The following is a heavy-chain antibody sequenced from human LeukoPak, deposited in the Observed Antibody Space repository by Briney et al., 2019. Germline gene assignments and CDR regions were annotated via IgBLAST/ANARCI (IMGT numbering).Heavy chain of an antibody. V-gene: IGHV4-59*01. CDR1: GGSISPYY. Sequence: PSETLSLTCTVSGGSISPYYWSWIRQPPGKGLEWIGYIYYSGSTNYNPSLKSRVTISVDTSKNQFSLKLSSVTAADTAVYYCARGVYCGGDCYSPYYFDYWGQGTLVTVSS. J-gene: IGHJ4*02. D-gene: IGHD2-21*02. CDR2: IYYSGST. CDR3: ARGVYCGGDCYSPYYFDY.